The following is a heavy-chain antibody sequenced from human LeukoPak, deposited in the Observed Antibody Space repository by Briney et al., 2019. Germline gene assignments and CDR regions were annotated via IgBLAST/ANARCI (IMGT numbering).Heavy chain of an antibody. J-gene: IGHJ4*02. D-gene: IGHD2-2*01. CDR2: IIPILGIA. CDR1: GGTFSSYA. CDR3: ARGMLYCSSTSCYEDY. Sequence: SVKVSCKASGGTFSSYAIIWVRQAPGQGLEWMGRIIPILGIANYAQKFQGRVTITADKSTSTAYMELSSLRSEDTAVYYCARGMLYCSSTSCYEDYWGQGTLVTVSS. V-gene: IGHV1-69*04.